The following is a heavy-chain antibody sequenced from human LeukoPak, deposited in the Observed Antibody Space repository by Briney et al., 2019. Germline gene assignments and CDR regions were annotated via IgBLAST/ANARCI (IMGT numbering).Heavy chain of an antibody. D-gene: IGHD6-19*01. Sequence: PGGSLRLSCAASGFPFSSYTMTWVRQAPGKGLEWVSSISGTGGGTYSADSVKGRFTISRDNSKNTLYLQMNSLRAEDTAVYYCARESRYPYSSGWSNSNDYWGQGTLVTVSS. CDR1: GFPFSSYT. CDR3: ARESRYPYSSGWSNSNDY. CDR2: ISGTGGGT. J-gene: IGHJ4*02. V-gene: IGHV3-23*01.